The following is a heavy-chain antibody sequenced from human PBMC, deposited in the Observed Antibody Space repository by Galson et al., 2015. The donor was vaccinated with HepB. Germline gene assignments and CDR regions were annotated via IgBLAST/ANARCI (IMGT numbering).Heavy chain of an antibody. CDR2: IKQDGSEK. D-gene: IGHD2-2*01. Sequence: SLRLSCAASGFTFSSYWMSWVRQAPGKGLEWVANIKQDGSEKYYVDSVNGRFTISRDNAKNSLYLQMNSLRAEDTAVYYCARDMGCSSTSCLDAFDIWGQGTMVTVSS. CDR3: ARDMGCSSTSCLDAFDI. CDR1: GFTFSSYW. V-gene: IGHV3-7*01. J-gene: IGHJ3*02.